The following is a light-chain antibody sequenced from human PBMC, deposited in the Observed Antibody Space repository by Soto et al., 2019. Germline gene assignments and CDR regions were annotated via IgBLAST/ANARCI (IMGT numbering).Light chain of an antibody. CDR2: AAS. CDR1: QSISSY. Sequence: HICKFKYCMCASVGDSVDLTCRASQSISSYLNWYQQKPGNAPKLLIYAASSLQSGVPSRFSGSGSGTDFTLTISTLQPEDFATYYCLQSYSTLPSTCGQGTRLEI. V-gene: IGKV1-39*01. CDR3: LQSYSTLPST. J-gene: IGKJ5*01.